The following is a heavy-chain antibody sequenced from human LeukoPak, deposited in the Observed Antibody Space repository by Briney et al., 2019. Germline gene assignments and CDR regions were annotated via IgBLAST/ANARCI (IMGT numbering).Heavy chain of an antibody. CDR3: ASRGTYYYDSSGYSLLY. Sequence: SVKVSCKASGGTFSSYAISWVRQAPGQGLEWMGRIIPIPGIANYAQKFQGRVTITADKSTSTAYMELSSLRSEDTAVYYCASRGTYYYDSSGYSLLYWGQGTLVTVSS. V-gene: IGHV1-69*04. CDR2: IIPIPGIA. CDR1: GGTFSSYA. D-gene: IGHD3-22*01. J-gene: IGHJ4*02.